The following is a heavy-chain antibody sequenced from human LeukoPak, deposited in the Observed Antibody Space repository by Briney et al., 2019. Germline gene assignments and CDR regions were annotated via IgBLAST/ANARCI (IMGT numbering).Heavy chain of an antibody. D-gene: IGHD2-2*01. Sequence: PSQTLSLTCTVSGGSISSGGYYWSWIRQHPGKGLEWIGYIYYSGSTYYNPSLTSRVTISVETYKNQFSLKLSSVTAADTAVYFCARSAQLLRGVDYYYYMDVWGKGTTVTVSS. V-gene: IGHV4-31*03. CDR2: IYYSGST. CDR1: GGSISSGGYY. CDR3: ARSAQLLRGVDYYYYMDV. J-gene: IGHJ6*03.